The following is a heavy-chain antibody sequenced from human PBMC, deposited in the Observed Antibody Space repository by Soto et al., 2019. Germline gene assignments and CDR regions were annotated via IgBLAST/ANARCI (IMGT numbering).Heavy chain of an antibody. CDR2: IIPIFGTA. Sequence: QVQLVQSGAEVKKPGSSVKVSCKASGGTFSSYAISWVRQAPGQGLEWMGGIIPIFGTANYAQKFQGRVTITADKSKSTAYMELSSLRSEDTAVYYCARLSEAGYNQGIFDYWGQGALVTVSS. J-gene: IGHJ4*02. CDR3: ARLSEAGYNQGIFDY. V-gene: IGHV1-69*06. CDR1: GGTFSSYA. D-gene: IGHD5-12*01.